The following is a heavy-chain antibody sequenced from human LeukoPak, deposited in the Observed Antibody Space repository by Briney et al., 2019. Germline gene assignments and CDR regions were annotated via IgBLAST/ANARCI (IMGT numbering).Heavy chain of an antibody. Sequence: ETLSLTCAVYGGSFSGYYWSWLRQPPGKGLEWVSAISGSGGSTYYADSVKGRFTISRDNSKNTLYLQMNSLRAEDTAVYYCAKDPSYYDYVWGSYNWGQGTLVTVSS. J-gene: IGHJ4*02. D-gene: IGHD3-16*01. CDR1: GGSFSGYY. CDR2: ISGSGGST. CDR3: AKDPSYYDYVWGSYN. V-gene: IGHV3-23*01.